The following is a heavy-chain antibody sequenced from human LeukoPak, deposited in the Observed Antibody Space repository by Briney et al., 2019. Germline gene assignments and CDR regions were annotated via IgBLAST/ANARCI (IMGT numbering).Heavy chain of an antibody. J-gene: IGHJ5*02. CDR1: GGSISSYY. V-gene: IGHV4-59*01. CDR2: IYYSGST. D-gene: IGHD1-7*01. CDR3: ARHPQLDLTWGSWFDP. Sequence: PSETLSLTCAVSGGSISSYYWSWIRQPPGKGLEWIGYIYYSGSTNYNPSLKSRVTISVDTSKNQFSLKLSSVTAADTAVYYCARHPQLDLTWGSWFDPWGQGTLVTVSS.